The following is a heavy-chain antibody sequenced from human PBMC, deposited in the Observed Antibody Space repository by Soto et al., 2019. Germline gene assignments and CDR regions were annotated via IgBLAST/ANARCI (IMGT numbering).Heavy chain of an antibody. Sequence: DVQLVESGGGLVQPGRSLRLSCAASGFTFDDYAMHWVRQAPGKGLEWVSGISWNSGSIGYADSVKGRFTISRDNAKNSLYLEMNSLRAEDTALYYCAKGQGGYLNAFDIWGQGTMVTVSS. CDR1: GFTFDDYA. D-gene: IGHD2-15*01. CDR3: AKGQGGYLNAFDI. J-gene: IGHJ3*02. V-gene: IGHV3-9*01. CDR2: ISWNSGSI.